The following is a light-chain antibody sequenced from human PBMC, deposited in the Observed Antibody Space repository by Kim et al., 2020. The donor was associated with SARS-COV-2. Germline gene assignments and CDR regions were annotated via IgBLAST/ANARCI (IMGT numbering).Light chain of an antibody. Sequence: QSITISCSGTSSDVGSYNLVSWYQQYPGKAPKLIIYEVIKRPSGIPNRFSGSKSGYTASLTISGLQAEDEADYYCCSYAGSTTNWVLGGGTQLTVL. CDR2: EVI. CDR3: CSYAGSTTNWV. J-gene: IGLJ3*02. CDR1: SSDVGSYNL. V-gene: IGLV2-23*02.